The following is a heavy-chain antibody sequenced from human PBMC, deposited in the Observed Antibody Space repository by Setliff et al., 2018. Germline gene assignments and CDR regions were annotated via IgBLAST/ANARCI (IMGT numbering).Heavy chain of an antibody. V-gene: IGHV1-69*05. CDR2: IIPIFGTA. CDR1: GGTFSSYA. J-gene: IGHJ4*02. CDR3: ATDPHYDSSAYYSNFDY. D-gene: IGHD3-22*01. Sequence: SVKVSCKASGGTFSSYAISWVRQAPGQGLEWMGGIIPIFGTANYAQKFQGRVTITTDESTSTAYMELSSLRSEDTAVYYCATDPHYDSSAYYSNFDYWGQGTLVTVS.